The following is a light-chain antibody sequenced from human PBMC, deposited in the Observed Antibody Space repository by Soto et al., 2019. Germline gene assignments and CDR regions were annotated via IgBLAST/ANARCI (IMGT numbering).Light chain of an antibody. CDR3: QQYNCFPR. J-gene: IGKJ1*01. CDR2: KAS. CDR1: QSISSW. V-gene: IGKV1-5*03. Sequence: DIQMTQSPSTLSASVGDRVTITCRASQSISSWLAWYQQKPGKAPKLLIYKASSLESGVPSRFSGSGSGTEFTVTISSLQPDDFATYYCQQYNCFPRFGQGTKVEIK.